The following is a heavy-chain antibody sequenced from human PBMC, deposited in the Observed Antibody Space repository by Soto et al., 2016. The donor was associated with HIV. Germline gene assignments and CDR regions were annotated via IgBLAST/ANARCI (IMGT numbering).Heavy chain of an antibody. Sequence: EVQLVESGGGLVQPGGSLRLSCVASGFTFSIYNMNWVRQAPGKGLEWVSFISSISSTIYYSDSVKGRFTISRDNAKNSLYLQMNSLRAEDTAVYYCARVEVVPGVPWGVFDYWGQGTLVTVSS. CDR2: ISSISSTI. D-gene: IGHD2-2*01. J-gene: IGHJ4*02. V-gene: IGHV3-48*04. CDR1: GFTFSIYN. CDR3: ARVEVVPGVPWGVFDY.